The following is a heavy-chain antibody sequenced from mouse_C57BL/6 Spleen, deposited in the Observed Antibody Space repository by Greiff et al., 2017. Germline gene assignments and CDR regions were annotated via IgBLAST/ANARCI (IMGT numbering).Heavy chain of an antibody. CDR2: IDPSDSET. CDR1: GYTFTSSW. D-gene: IGHD2-4*01. J-gene: IGHJ3*01. V-gene: IGHV1-52*01. CDR3: AKSYDYDGAWFAY. Sequence: QFQLQQPGAELVRPGSSVKLSCKASGYTFTSSWMHWVKQRPIQGLEWIGNIDPSDSETHYNQKFKDKATLTVDKSSSTAYMQLSSLTSEDSAVYYCAKSYDYDGAWFAYWGQGTLVTVSA.